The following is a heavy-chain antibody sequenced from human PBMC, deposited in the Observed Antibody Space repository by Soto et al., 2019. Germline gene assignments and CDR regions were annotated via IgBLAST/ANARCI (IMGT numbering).Heavy chain of an antibody. CDR3: ARSPLAMDG. Sequence: SETLSLTCTVSGGSISSYYWSWIRQPPGKGLEWIGHIYYSGSTNYNPSLKSRVTISVDTSKNQFTLKLSSVTAADTAVDYCARSPLAMDGWGQGTTVTVAS. D-gene: IGHD6-13*01. J-gene: IGHJ6*02. CDR2: IYYSGST. CDR1: GGSISSYY. V-gene: IGHV4-59*01.